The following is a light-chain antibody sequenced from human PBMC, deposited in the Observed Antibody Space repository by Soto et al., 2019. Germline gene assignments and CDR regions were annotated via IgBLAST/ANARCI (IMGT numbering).Light chain of an antibody. CDR2: EVS. J-gene: IGLJ2*01. CDR1: SNDVGGYDY. CDR3: NSYTSSSTLV. Sequence: QSVLTQPASVSGSPGQSITISCSGTSNDVGGYDYVSWYQQHPGKAPKLVIYEVSNRPSWVSNRFSGSKSGNTASLTISGLQPEDEADYYCNSYTSSSTLVFGGGTKPTVL. V-gene: IGLV2-14*01.